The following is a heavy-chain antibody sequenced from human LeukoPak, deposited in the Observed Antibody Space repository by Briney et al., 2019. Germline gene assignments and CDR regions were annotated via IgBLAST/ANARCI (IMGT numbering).Heavy chain of an antibody. J-gene: IGHJ4*02. CDR1: GFTFSTYW. D-gene: IGHD3-22*01. CDR3: AKVRSGYDFDY. CDR2: ISGSGGST. V-gene: IGHV3-23*01. Sequence: PGGSLRLSCAASGFTFSTYWMAWVRQAPGKGLEWVSAISGSGGSTYYADSVKGRFTISRDNSKNTLYLQMNSLRAEDTAVYYCAKVRSGYDFDYWGQGTLVTVSS.